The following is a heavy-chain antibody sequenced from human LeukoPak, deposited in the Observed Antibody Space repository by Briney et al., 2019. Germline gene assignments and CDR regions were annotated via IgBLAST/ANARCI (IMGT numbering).Heavy chain of an antibody. V-gene: IGHV4-59*01. CDR3: ARVGGSYSYYFDY. J-gene: IGHJ4*02. CDR2: IYYSGST. Sequence: SETLSLTCTVSGGSISSYYWSWIRQPPGKGLEWIGYIYYSGSTNYNPSLKSRVTISVDTSENQFSLKLSSVTAADTAVYYCARVGGSYSYYFDYWGQGTLVTVSS. D-gene: IGHD1-26*01. CDR1: GGSISSYY.